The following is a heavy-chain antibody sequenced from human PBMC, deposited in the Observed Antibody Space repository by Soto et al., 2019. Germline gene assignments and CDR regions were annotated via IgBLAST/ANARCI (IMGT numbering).Heavy chain of an antibody. CDR2: ISGRGVDT. V-gene: IGHV3-23*01. D-gene: IGHD2-21*02. CDR1: GFTFNTYN. Sequence: GGSLRLSCTASGFTFNTYNINWVRQAPGKGLEWVSSISGRGVDTLYADSVKGRFTISRDNSRNTLYLQVNSLRAEDTAVYYCAKDQTDVTLFDYWGQGTLVTVSS. J-gene: IGHJ4*02. CDR3: AKDQTDVTLFDY.